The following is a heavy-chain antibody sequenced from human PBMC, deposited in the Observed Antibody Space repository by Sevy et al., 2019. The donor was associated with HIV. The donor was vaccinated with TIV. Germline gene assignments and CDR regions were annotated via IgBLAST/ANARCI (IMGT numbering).Heavy chain of an antibody. Sequence: GGSLRLSCSASGFTFSGSALHWVRQAPGKGLEYVSVISSSGSSAYYAESVRCRFTMSRDNSKNTLYLQMRSLRAEDTAVYYCVKDSILYESSGGYRPFYYYGMDVYSQETSVTVSS. J-gene: IGHJ6*02. D-gene: IGHD3-3*01. CDR2: ISSSGSSA. CDR3: VKDSILYESSGGYRPFYYYGMDV. CDR1: GFTFSGSA. V-gene: IGHV3-64D*09.